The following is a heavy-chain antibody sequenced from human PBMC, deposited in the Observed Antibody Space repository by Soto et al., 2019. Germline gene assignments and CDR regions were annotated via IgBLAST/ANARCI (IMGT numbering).Heavy chain of an antibody. J-gene: IGHJ4*02. CDR3: ARGRYGDY. CDR2: ISAHNGNT. Sequence: QVHLVQSGAEVKKSGASVKVSCKGSGYDFTTYGITWVRQAPGQGLEWMAWISAHNGNTDWAQKLQGRVTVTRDTSTRTAYMELRGLRSDDTAVYYCARGRYGDYWGQGALVTVSS. CDR1: GYDFTTYG. V-gene: IGHV1-18*01. D-gene: IGHD1-1*01.